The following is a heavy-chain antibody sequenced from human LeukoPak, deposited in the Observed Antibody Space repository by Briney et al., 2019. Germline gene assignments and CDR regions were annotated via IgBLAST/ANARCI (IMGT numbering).Heavy chain of an antibody. CDR1: GGSISSSSYY. CDR3: AKDPQLLLRYFDWLLAGVDY. D-gene: IGHD3-9*01. CDR2: IYYSGST. J-gene: IGHJ4*02. V-gene: IGHV4-39*02. Sequence: SETLSLTCTVSGGSISSSSYYWGWIRQPPGKGLEWIGSIYYSGSTYYNPSLKSRVTISVDTSKNQFSLKLSSVTAADTAVYYCAKDPQLLLRYFDWLLAGVDYWGQGTLVTVSS.